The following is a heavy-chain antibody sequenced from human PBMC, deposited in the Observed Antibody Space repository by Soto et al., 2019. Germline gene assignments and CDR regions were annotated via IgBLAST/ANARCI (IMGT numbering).Heavy chain of an antibody. J-gene: IGHJ5*02. CDR3: AREPSQGDNWKYVGWFDP. CDR2: IIPVFAKA. V-gene: IGHV1-69*06. Sequence: QVQLMQSGAEVKKPGSSVKVSCKASGGSFSTFAITWVRQAPGQGLEWLGGIIPVFAKATYAQKFQGRGIITADSSTITADMELTSLTSDDTAVYYCAREPSQGDNWKYVGWFDPWGQGTLVTVSS. D-gene: IGHD1-7*01. CDR1: GGSFSTFA.